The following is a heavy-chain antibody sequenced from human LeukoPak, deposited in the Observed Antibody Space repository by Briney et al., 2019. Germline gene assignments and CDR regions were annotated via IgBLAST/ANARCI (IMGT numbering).Heavy chain of an antibody. J-gene: IGHJ4*02. CDR3: ARVIRGSYYYFDY. CDR2: IYYSGST. V-gene: IGHV4-61*05. D-gene: IGHD1-26*01. CDR1: GGSISSSSYY. Sequence: PSETLSLTCTVSGGSISSSSYYWGWIRQPPGKGLEWIGYIYYSGSTNYNPSLKSRVTISVDTSKNQFSLKLSSVTAADTAVYYCARVIRGSYYYFDYWGQGTLVTVSS.